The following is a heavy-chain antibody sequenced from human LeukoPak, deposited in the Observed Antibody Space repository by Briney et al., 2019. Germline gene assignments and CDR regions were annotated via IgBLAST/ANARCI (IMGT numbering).Heavy chain of an antibody. CDR2: INHSGST. CDR1: GGSFSGYY. Sequence: SETLSLTCAVYGGSFSGYYWSWIRQPPGKGLEWIGEINHSGSTNYNPSLKSRVTISVDTSKNQFSLKLSSVTAADTAVYYCARDHRYSSSWFDAFDIWGQGTMVTVSS. J-gene: IGHJ3*02. V-gene: IGHV4-34*01. CDR3: ARDHRYSSSWFDAFDI. D-gene: IGHD6-13*01.